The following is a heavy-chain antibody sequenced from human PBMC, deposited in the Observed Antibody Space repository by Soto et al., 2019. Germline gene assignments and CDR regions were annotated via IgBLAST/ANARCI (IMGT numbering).Heavy chain of an antibody. D-gene: IGHD2-15*01. CDR1: GFIFGSYT. CDR2: ISSSSFTL. V-gene: IGHV3-48*01. Sequence: GGSLRLSCAASGFIFGSYTMNWVRQAPGKGLEWVSSISSSSFTLYYADSVKGRFTISRDNSENTLHLQMNSLRAEDTAVYYCARTCSGGTCSFDYWGQGTLVTVSS. J-gene: IGHJ4*02. CDR3: ARTCSGGTCSFDY.